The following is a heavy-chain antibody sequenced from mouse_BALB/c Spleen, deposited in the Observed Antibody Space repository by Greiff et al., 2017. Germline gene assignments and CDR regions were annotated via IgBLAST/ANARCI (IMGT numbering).Heavy chain of an antibody. CDR1: GYTFTSYW. CDR3: ARLRDYYRYDGAFAY. CDR2: INPSNGRT. V-gene: IGHV1S81*02. D-gene: IGHD2-14*01. J-gene: IGHJ3*01. Sequence: VQLQQPGAELVKPGASVKLSCKASGYTFTSYWMHWVKQRPGQGLEWIGEINPSNGRTNYNEKFKSKATLTVDKSSSAAYMQLSSLTSEDSAVYYCARLRDYYRYDGAFAYWGQGTLVTVSA.